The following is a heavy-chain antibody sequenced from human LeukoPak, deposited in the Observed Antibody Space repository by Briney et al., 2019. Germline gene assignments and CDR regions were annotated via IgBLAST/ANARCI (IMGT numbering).Heavy chain of an antibody. CDR3: ARGSGYFFNY. Sequence: GGSLRLSCAASGSTFSNSNMNWVRPAPGKGPEWLSYIGSGSSTIYYADSVKGRFTISRENAKNSLYLQMNSLSAEDTAVYYCARGSGYFFNYWGQGTLVTVSS. J-gene: IGHJ4*02. CDR2: IGSGSSTI. V-gene: IGHV3-48*04. D-gene: IGHD3-22*01. CDR1: GSTFSNSN.